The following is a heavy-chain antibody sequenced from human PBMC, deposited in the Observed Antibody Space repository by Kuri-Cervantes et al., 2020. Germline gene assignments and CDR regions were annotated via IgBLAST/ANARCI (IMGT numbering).Heavy chain of an antibody. CDR1: GFTFSSYG. Sequence: GGSLRLSCAASGFTFSSYGMHWVRQAPGKGLEWVAVIWYDGSNKYYADSVKGRFTISRDNSKNPLYLQMNSLRAEDTAVYYCARERGNYRAVDNGMDVWGQGTTVTVSS. V-gene: IGHV3-33*01. J-gene: IGHJ6*02. CDR3: ARERGNYRAVDNGMDV. D-gene: IGHD4-11*01. CDR2: IWYDGSNK.